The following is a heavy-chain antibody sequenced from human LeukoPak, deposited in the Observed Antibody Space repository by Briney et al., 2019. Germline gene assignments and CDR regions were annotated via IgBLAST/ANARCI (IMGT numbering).Heavy chain of an antibody. J-gene: IGHJ4*02. D-gene: IGHD3-9*01. V-gene: IGHV3-23*01. CDR2: ISGSGGRT. CDR1: GFTFSSYV. CDR3: ARDDILTRYPTPFDY. Sequence: GGTLRLSCAASGFTFSSYVMSWVRQAPGKGLEWVSGISGSGGRTYYADSVKGRSTISRDSSKNTVYLQMISLRAEDTAVYYCARDDILTRYPTPFDYWRQGTVVSVS.